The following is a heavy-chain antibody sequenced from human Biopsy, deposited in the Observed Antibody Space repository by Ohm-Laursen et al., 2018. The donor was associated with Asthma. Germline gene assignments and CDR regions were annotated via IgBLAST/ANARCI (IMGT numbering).Heavy chain of an antibody. J-gene: IGHJ6*02. CDR2: ISVYNGNT. Sequence: SVKVSCKASGYTFNSAGITWVRQAPGQGLEWMGWISVYNGNTKVAQKLQDRVTMITDTSTSTAYMELRSLRSDDTAVYFCARAVDYSHYIGIDVWGQGTTVTVS. CDR3: ARAVDYSHYIGIDV. V-gene: IGHV1-18*01. CDR1: GYTFNSAG. D-gene: IGHD3-10*01.